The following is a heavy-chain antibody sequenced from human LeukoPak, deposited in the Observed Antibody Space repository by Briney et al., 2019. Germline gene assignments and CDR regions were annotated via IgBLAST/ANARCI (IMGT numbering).Heavy chain of an antibody. CDR2: ISGSGGST. CDR3: AKCSIAAAGTRTRVLWWYFDL. Sequence: PGGSLRLSCAASGFTFSSYAMSWVRQAPGKGLEWVSAISGSGGSTYYADSVKGRFTISRDNSKNTLYLQMNSLRAEDTAVYYCAKCSIAAAGTRTRVLWWYFDLWGRGTLVTVSS. CDR1: GFTFSSYA. J-gene: IGHJ2*01. V-gene: IGHV3-23*01. D-gene: IGHD6-13*01.